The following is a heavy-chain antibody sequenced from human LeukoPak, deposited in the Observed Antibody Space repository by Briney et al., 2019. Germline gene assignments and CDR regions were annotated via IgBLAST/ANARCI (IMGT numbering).Heavy chain of an antibody. CDR2: ISGSGGST. Sequence: GGSLRLSCAASGFTFSSYGMSWVRQAPGKGLEWVSAISGSGGSTYYADSVKGRFTISRDNSKNTLYLQMNSLRAEDTAVYYCAKDLNYYGSGSYYSVAAFDIWGQGTMVTVSS. CDR3: AKDLNYYGSGSYYSVAAFDI. V-gene: IGHV3-23*01. CDR1: GFTFSSYG. J-gene: IGHJ3*02. D-gene: IGHD3-10*01.